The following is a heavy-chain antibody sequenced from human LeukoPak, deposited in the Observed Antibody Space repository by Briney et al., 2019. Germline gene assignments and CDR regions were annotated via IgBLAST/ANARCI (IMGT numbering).Heavy chain of an antibody. CDR3: AKCSDYYDGSGYYTY. D-gene: IGHD3-22*01. J-gene: IGHJ4*02. CDR1: GFAFPNYA. V-gene: IGHV3-23*01. Sequence: GGSLRLSCAASGFAFPNYAMSWVRQVPGKGLEWVSGLSGGGGSTYYADSVKGRFTISRDNSKNTLYLQMNSLRAEDTAVYYCAKCSDYYDGSGYYTYWGQGTLDTVSS. CDR2: LSGGGGST.